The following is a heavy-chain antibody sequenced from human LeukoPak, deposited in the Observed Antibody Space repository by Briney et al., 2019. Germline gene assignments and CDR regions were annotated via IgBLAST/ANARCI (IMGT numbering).Heavy chain of an antibody. D-gene: IGHD1-1*01. CDR2: IIPIFGTA. V-gene: IGHV1-69*05. J-gene: IGHJ5*02. CDR3: ARDHLDPNWFDP. Sequence: SVKVSCKASGYTFTSYGISWVRQAPGQGLEWMGRIIPIFGTANYAQKFQGRVTITTDESTSTAYMELSSLRSEDTAVYYCARDHLDPNWFDPWGQGTLVTVSS. CDR1: GYTFTSYG.